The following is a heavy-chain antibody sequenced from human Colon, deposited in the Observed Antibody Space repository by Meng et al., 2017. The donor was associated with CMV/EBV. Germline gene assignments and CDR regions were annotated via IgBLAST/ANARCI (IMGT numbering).Heavy chain of an antibody. CDR1: GFTFSSYA. CDR3: ARGSRPYYFDY. CDR2: IYSGGST. D-gene: IGHD6-13*01. V-gene: IGHV3-53*01. J-gene: IGHJ4*02. Sequence: GGSLRLSCAASGFTFSSYAMTWVRQAPGRGLEWVSVIYSGGSTYYADSVKGRFTISRDNSKNTLYLQMNSLRAEDTAVYYCARGSRPYYFDYWGQGTLVTVSS.